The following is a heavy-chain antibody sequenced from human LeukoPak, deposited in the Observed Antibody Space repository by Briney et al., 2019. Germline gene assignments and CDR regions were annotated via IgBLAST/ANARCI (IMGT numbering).Heavy chain of an antibody. J-gene: IGHJ3*02. V-gene: IGHV3-21*01. Sequence: GGSLRLSCAASGFTFSSYSMNWVRQAPGKGLEWVSSISSSSSSIYYADSVKGRFTISRDNAKNSLYLQMNSLRAEDTAVYYCASFRVTAADDAFDIWRQGTMVTVSP. CDR1: GFTFSSYS. CDR2: ISSSSSSI. D-gene: IGHD2-2*01. CDR3: ASFRVTAADDAFDI.